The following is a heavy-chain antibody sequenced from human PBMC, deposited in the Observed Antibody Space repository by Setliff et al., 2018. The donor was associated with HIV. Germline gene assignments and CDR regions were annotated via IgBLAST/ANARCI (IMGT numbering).Heavy chain of an antibody. V-gene: IGHV1-46*01. CDR1: GYTFTSYY. J-gene: IGHJ4*02. Sequence: ASVKVSCKASGYTFTSYYMHWVRQAPGRGLEWMTMIIPSTGNTNYAQKFQGRVTMTGDTPTNTVYMDLSSLGSEDTAVYYCVRERRGGHFDYWGQGTLVTVSS. CDR3: VRERRGGHFDY. CDR2: IIPSTGNT.